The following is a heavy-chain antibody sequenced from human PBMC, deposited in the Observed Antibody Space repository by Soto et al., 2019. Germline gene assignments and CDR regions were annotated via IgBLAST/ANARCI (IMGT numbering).Heavy chain of an antibody. Sequence: QLQLQESGPGLVKPSETLSLTCIVSGGSISSSGNYWGWIRQPPGKGPEWIGTIYYSGTTHYSASLRSRVTISVDTSKNQFSLRLSSVTAADTAIYYCARSLVRRDHAFDVWGQGTMVTVSS. CDR2: IYYSGTT. V-gene: IGHV4-39*01. CDR3: ARSLVRRDHAFDV. CDR1: GGSISSSGNY. J-gene: IGHJ3*01. D-gene: IGHD3-16*02.